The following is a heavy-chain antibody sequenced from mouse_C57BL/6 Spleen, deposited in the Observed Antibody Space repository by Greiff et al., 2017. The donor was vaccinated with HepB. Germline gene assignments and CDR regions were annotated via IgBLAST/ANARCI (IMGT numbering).Heavy chain of an antibody. D-gene: IGHD1-1*01. CDR1: GYTFTSYW. Sequence: VQLQQSGAELVKPGASVKLSCKASGYTFTSYWMHWVKQRPGQGLEWIGMIHPNSGSTNYNEKFKSKATLTVDKSSSTAYMQLSSLTSEDSAVYYCATGYYGRSYDGYWYFDVWGPGTTVTVSS. CDR3: ATGYYGRSYDGYWYFDV. CDR2: IHPNSGST. J-gene: IGHJ1*01. V-gene: IGHV1-64*01.